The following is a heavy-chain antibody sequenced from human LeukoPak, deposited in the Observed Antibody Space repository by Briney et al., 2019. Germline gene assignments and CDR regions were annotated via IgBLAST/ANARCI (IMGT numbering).Heavy chain of an antibody. Sequence: GGSLRLSCAASGFTFSDYRMNRVRQAPGKGLEWVSSISSRSTYIYYAASVKGRFTISRDDAKSSLYLQMSSLRAEDTAVYYCATVDGDLPYYMNDWGKGTTVTVSS. CDR3: ATVDGDLPYYMND. J-gene: IGHJ6*03. CDR2: ISSRSTYI. D-gene: IGHD4-17*01. V-gene: IGHV3-21*04. CDR1: GFTFSDYR.